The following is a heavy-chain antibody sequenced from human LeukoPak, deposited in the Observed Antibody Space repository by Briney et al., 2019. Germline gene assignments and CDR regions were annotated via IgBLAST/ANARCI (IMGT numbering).Heavy chain of an antibody. Sequence: GGSLRLSCAASGFTFNSYWMHWVRQVPGKGLVWVSRINSDGSSTSYADSVKGRFTISRDNAKNTLYLQMKSLRAEDTAVYYCTSRGGGDNYDFDYWGQGTLVTVSS. V-gene: IGHV3-74*01. CDR2: INSDGSST. J-gene: IGHJ4*02. D-gene: IGHD5-24*01. CDR3: TSRGGGDNYDFDY. CDR1: GFTFNSYW.